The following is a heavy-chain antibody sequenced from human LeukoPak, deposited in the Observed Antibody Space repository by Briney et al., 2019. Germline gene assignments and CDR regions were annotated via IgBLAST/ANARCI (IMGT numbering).Heavy chain of an antibody. CDR1: GGTFSSYA. J-gene: IGHJ3*02. Sequence: SCKASGGTFSSYAMSWVRQAPGKGLEWVSAISGSGGSTYYADSVKGRFTISRDNSKNTLYLQMNSLRAEDTAVYYCAKERGRDGYDDAFDIWGQGTMVTVSS. D-gene: IGHD5-24*01. V-gene: IGHV3-23*01. CDR3: AKERGRDGYDDAFDI. CDR2: ISGSGGST.